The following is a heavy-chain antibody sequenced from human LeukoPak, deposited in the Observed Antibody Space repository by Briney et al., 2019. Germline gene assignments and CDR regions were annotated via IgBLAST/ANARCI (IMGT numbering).Heavy chain of an antibody. CDR1: GFTFSSYW. J-gene: IGHJ4*02. CDR3: AKGASGWHFFDY. D-gene: IGHD6-19*01. Sequence: PGGSLRLSCAASGFTFSSYWMHWVRQAPGKGLVWVSRINSDGSSTSYADSVKGRFTISRDNSKNTLYLQMNSLRAEDTAVYYCAKGASGWHFFDYWGQGTLVTVSS. V-gene: IGHV3-74*01. CDR2: INSDGSST.